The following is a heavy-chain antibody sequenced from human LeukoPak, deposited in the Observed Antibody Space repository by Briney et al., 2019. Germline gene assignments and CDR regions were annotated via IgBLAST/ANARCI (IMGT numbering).Heavy chain of an antibody. J-gene: IGHJ4*02. CDR2: INHSGST. D-gene: IGHD1-26*01. CDR1: GGSFSGYY. Sequence: PSETLSLTCAVYGGSFSGYYWSWIRQPPGKGLEWIGEINHSGSTNYNPSLKSRVTISVDTSKNQFSLKLSSVTAADTAVYYCARDVNSGSYDYWGQGTLVTVSS. CDR3: ARDVNSGSYDY. V-gene: IGHV4-34*01.